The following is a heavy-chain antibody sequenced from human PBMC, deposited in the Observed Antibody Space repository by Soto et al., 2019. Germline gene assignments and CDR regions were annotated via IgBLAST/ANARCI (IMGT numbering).Heavy chain of an antibody. J-gene: IGHJ6*02. CDR2: IIPIFGTA. CDR1: GGTFSSYA. CDR3: ARSITGTVSYYYGMDV. V-gene: IGHV1-69*12. Sequence: QVQLVQSGAEVKKPGSSVKVSCKASGGTFSSYAISWVRQAPGQGLEWMGGIIPIFGTANYAQKFQGRVTITADESTSTAYMEMSSLRTEDPAVYYCARSITGTVSYYYGMDVWGQGTTVTVSS. D-gene: IGHD1-20*01.